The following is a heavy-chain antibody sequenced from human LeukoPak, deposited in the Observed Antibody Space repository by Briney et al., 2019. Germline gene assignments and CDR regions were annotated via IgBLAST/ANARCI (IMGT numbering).Heavy chain of an antibody. V-gene: IGHV4-59*01. J-gene: IGHJ4*02. CDR2: IYYSGST. CDR1: GGSISSDY. CDR3: ARGRGYNYPFDY. Sequence: PSETLSLTCTVSGGSISSDYWSWTRQPPGKGLEWIGYIYYSGSTHYNPSLKSRVTISVDRSKNQFSLNLSSVTAADTAIYYCARGRGYNYPFDYWGQGTLVTVSS. D-gene: IGHD5-18*01.